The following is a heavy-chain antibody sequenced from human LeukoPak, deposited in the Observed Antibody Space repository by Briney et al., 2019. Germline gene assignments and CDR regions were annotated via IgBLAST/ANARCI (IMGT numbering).Heavy chain of an antibody. Sequence: SETLSLTCTVSGGSITSYYWTYIRQPAGKGLEWIGRIFTSGTTNYNPSLKSRVTMTVDTSKNQFSLRLSSVTAADTAVYYCAQGTPGSSNWYWGQGTLVTVSS. J-gene: IGHJ4*02. D-gene: IGHD6-13*01. CDR3: AQGTPGSSNWY. CDR2: IFTSGTT. V-gene: IGHV4-4*07. CDR1: GGSITSYY.